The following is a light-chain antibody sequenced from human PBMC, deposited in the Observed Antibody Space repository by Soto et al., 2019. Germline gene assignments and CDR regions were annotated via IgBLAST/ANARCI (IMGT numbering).Light chain of an antibody. V-gene: IGKV3D-20*02. CDR3: QQRDTWPFT. CDR2: GAS. CDR1: QSVSSSY. J-gene: IGKJ2*01. Sequence: EIVLTQSPGTLSLSPGERATLSCRASQSVSSSYLAWYQQKPGQAPRLLIYGASSRATGIPDRFSGSGSGTDFTLTISSLEAEDFAVYFCQQRDTWPFTFGQGTKVEIK.